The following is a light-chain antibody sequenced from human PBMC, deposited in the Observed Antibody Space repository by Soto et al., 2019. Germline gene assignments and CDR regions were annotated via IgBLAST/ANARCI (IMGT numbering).Light chain of an antibody. CDR2: DTT. Sequence: QSVLTQPPSVTGAPGQRVTISCTGSHSDIGAGYGVHWYQQFPHSAPKLLIYDTTNRPSGVPDRFSGSRSGTSASLAITGLQAEDEADYYCCSYAGSSTLVFGGGTKVTVL. V-gene: IGLV1-40*01. CDR1: HSDIGAGYG. J-gene: IGLJ3*02. CDR3: CSYAGSSTLV.